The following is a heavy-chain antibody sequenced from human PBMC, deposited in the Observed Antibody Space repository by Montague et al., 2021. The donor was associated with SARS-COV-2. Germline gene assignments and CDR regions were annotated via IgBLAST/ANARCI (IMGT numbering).Heavy chain of an antibody. CDR1: GGSFSGYY. J-gene: IGHJ5*02. CDR2: IYYSGST. D-gene: IGHD1-26*01. Sequence: SETLSLTCAVYGGSFSGYYWSWIRQPPGKGLEWIGYIYYSGSTNYNPSLKSRVTISVDTSKNQFSLKLNSVTAADTAVYYCARLSSDIGGYFWFDPWGQGTLVSVSS. V-gene: IGHV4-59*12. CDR3: ARLSSDIGGYFWFDP.